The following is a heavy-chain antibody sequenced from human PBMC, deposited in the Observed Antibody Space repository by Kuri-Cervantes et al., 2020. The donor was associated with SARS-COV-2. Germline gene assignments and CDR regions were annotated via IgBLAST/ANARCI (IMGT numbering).Heavy chain of an antibody. D-gene: IGHD2-2*01. V-gene: IGHV3-23*01. Sequence: LSLTCAASGFTFSTYAMSWVRQAPGKGLQWVSCISGSGDNTYYADSVKGRFTISRDNSKNTLYLQMNSLRAEDTAVYYCAKDPGPDIVVVPAAISWGQGTLVTVSS. CDR2: ISGSGDNT. CDR1: GFTFSTYA. CDR3: AKDPGPDIVVVPAAIS. J-gene: IGHJ5*02.